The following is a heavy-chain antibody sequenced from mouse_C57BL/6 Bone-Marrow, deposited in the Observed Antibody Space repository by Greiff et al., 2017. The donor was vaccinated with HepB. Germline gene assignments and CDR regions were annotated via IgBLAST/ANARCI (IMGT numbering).Heavy chain of an antibody. Sequence: EVQGVESGGGLVKPGGSLKLSCAASGFTFSSYTMSWVRQTPEKRLEWVATISGGGGNTYYPDSVKGRFTISRDNAKNTLYLQMSSLRSEDTALYYCARSLITTVRVWYFDVWGTGTTVTVSS. V-gene: IGHV5-9*01. CDR3: ARSLITTVRVWYFDV. J-gene: IGHJ1*03. CDR1: GFTFSSYT. CDR2: ISGGGGNT. D-gene: IGHD1-1*01.